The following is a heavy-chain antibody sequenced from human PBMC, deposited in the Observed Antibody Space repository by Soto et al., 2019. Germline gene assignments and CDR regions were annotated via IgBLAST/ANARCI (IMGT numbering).Heavy chain of an antibody. Sequence: QVQLVQSGAEVKKPGASVKVSCKTSGYTFTNFGLSWVRQAPGQGLEWMGWISAYNGNTNCAQNFQGRVTMTTDTATSTAYLEPRSLRSDDTAVYYCARGGTPIDCWGQGTLVTVSS. CDR3: ARGGTPIDC. CDR2: ISAYNGNT. CDR1: GYTFTNFG. D-gene: IGHD3-16*01. V-gene: IGHV1-18*01. J-gene: IGHJ4*02.